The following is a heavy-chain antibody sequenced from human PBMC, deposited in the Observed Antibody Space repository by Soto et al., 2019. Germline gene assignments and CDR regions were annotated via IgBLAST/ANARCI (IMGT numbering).Heavy chain of an antibody. J-gene: IGHJ4*02. CDR2: IKQDGSEK. V-gene: IGHV3-7*01. D-gene: IGHD2-2*01. CDR1: GFTFSSYW. Sequence: EVQLVESGGGLVQPGGSLRLSCAASGFTFSSYWMSWVRQAPGKGLEWVANIKQDGSEKYYVDSVKGRFTISRDNAKNSLYLQMNSLRAEDTAVYYCVRIRYCSSTSCYLAYFDYWGQGTLVTVSS. CDR3: VRIRYCSSTSCYLAYFDY.